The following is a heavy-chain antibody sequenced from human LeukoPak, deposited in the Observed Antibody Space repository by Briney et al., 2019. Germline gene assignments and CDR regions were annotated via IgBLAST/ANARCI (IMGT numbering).Heavy chain of an antibody. CDR1: GYTFTSDG. CDR2: ISAYNGNT. D-gene: IGHD3-22*01. J-gene: IGHJ3*02. Sequence: ASVKVSCKXSGYTFTSDGISWVRQAPGQGLEWMGWISAYNGNTNYAQKLQGRVTMTTDTPTSTAYMELRSLRSDDTAVYYCARRRITMIVVVRDDAFDIWGQGTMVTVSS. V-gene: IGHV1-18*01. CDR3: ARRRITMIVVVRDDAFDI.